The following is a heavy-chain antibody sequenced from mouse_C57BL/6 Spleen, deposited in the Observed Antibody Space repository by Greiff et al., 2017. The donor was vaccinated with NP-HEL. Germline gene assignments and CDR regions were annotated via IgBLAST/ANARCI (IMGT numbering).Heavy chain of an antibody. CDR1: GFTFSSYA. Sequence: DVKLVESGGGLVKPGGSLKLSCAASGFTFSSYAMSWVRQTPEKRLEWVGTISDGGSYTYYPDNVKGRFTISRDNAKNNLYLQMSHLKSEDTAMYYCARGGNYGAMDYWGQGTSVTVSS. J-gene: IGHJ4*01. V-gene: IGHV5-4*03. CDR3: ARGGNYGAMDY. D-gene: IGHD2-1*01. CDR2: ISDGGSYT.